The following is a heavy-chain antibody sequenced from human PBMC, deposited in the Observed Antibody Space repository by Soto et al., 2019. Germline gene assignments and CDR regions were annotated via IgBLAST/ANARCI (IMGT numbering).Heavy chain of an antibody. Sequence: QVQLQESGPGLVKPSQTLSLTCTVSGGSISSGDYYWSWIRQPPGKGLEWIGYIYYSWSTYYNPSLKRRVTISVDTSKNQCSLKLSSVTAADTAVYYCASNSYWYTLYDYWGQGTLVTVSS. CDR1: GGSISSGDYY. CDR3: ASNSYWYTLYDY. J-gene: IGHJ4*02. D-gene: IGHD5-18*01. CDR2: IYYSWST. V-gene: IGHV4-30-4*01.